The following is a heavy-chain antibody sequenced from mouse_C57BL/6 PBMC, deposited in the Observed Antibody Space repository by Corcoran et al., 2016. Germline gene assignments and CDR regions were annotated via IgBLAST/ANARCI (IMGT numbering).Heavy chain of an antibody. CDR3: AKRHDYGSSHYAMDY. V-gene: IGHV9-3*01. D-gene: IGHD1-1*01. J-gene: IGHJ4*01. Sequence: QIQLVQSGPELKKPGETVKISCKASGYTFTTYGMSWVKQAPGKGLKWMGWINTYSGVPTYADDFKGRFAFSLETSASTAYLQINNLKNEDTATYFCAKRHDYGSSHYAMDYWGQGTSVTVSS. CDR2: INTYSGVP. CDR1: GYTFTTYG.